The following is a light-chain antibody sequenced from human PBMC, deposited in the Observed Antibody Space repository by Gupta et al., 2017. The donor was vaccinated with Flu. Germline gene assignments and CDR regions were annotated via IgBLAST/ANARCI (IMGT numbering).Light chain of an antibody. CDR1: SSDVGGYNY. J-gene: IGLJ3*02. CDR2: DVS. CDR3: CSFAGSSSLWV. Sequence: VTISCTGTSSDVGGYNYVSWYQQHPGKAPQLMIYDVSERPSGVPDRFSGSKSGNTASLTISGVQAEDEADYYCCSFAGSSSLWVFGGGTKLTVV. V-gene: IGLV2-11*01.